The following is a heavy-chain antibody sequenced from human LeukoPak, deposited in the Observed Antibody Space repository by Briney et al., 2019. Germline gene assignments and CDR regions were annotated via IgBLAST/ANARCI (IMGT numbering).Heavy chain of an antibody. D-gene: IGHD4-11*01. CDR2: IHQDGSET. J-gene: IGHJ4*02. Sequence: GGSLGFPWQPPGFTFTKFWMPWAGQAPPKGLEWVASIHQDGSETHSIDSGRFTISRDNAKNSLYLQMNSLRDEDTAVYYCANTVGHYSHNWGQGTLVTVSS. V-gene: IGHV3-7*05. CDR3: ANTVGHYSHN. CDR1: GFTFTKFW.